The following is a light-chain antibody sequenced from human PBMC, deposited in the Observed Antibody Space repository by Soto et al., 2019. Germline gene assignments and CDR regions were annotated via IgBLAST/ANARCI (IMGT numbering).Light chain of an antibody. Sequence: DIQTTQSPSSLSASVGDRVTITCRASQGIGNYVAWYQQKPGKVPKLLIYAASTLQSGVPSRFSGSGSGTDFTLTISSLQPEDVATYYCQKYDNVPLTFGPGTKVDIK. CDR3: QKYDNVPLT. CDR1: QGIGNY. V-gene: IGKV1-27*01. J-gene: IGKJ3*01. CDR2: AAS.